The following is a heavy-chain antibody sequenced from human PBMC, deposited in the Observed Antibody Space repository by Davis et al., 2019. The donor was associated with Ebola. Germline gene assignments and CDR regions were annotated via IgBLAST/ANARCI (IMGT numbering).Heavy chain of an antibody. Sequence: GSLKISCKGSGYSFTSYWISWVRQMPGKGLEWMGIIYPGDSYTRYSPSFQGQVTISADKSISTAYLQWSSLKASDTAMYYCARLVVPAAMGNYYYGMDVWGQGTTVTVSS. J-gene: IGHJ6*02. CDR3: ARLVVPAAMGNYYYGMDV. V-gene: IGHV5-51*01. D-gene: IGHD2-2*01. CDR2: IYPGDSYT. CDR1: GYSFTSYW.